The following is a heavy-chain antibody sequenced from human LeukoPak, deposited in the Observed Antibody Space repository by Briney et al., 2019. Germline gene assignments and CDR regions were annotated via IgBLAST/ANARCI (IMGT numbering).Heavy chain of an antibody. CDR1: GVTFRSYS. Sequence: PGGSLRLSCAASGVTFRSYSMNWVRQAPGKALEWGSSISSSRSYLYYADSEKGRFTISSDNAKNSLYLQMNSLRADDTAVYYCARDSLRGIRYYMDVWGKGPTVPVSS. V-gene: IGHV3-21*01. J-gene: IGHJ6*03. D-gene: IGHD3-10*01. CDR2: ISSSRSYL. CDR3: ARDSLRGIRYYMDV.